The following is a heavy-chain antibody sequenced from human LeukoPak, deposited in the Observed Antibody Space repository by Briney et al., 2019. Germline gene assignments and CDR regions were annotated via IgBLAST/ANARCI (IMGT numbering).Heavy chain of an antibody. CDR1: GGSISSYY. CDR2: IYTSGST. CDR3: ARGLTVNYYYYYYMDV. D-gene: IGHD4-17*01. V-gene: IGHV4-4*07. J-gene: IGHJ6*03. Sequence: SETLSLTCTVSGGSISSYYWSWIRQPAGKGLEWIGRIYTSGSTNYNPSLKSRVTMSVDTSKNQFSLKLSSVTAADTAVYCCARGLTVNYYYYYYMDVWGKGTTVTVSS.